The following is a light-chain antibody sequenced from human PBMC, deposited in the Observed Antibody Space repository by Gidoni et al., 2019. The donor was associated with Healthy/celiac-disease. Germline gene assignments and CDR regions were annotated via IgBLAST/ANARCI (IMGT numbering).Light chain of an antibody. CDR3: QQRSNWPRLT. CDR1: QSVSSY. V-gene: IGKV3-11*01. CDR2: DAS. Sequence: SLSPGDRATLSCRASQSVSSYLAWYQQKPGQAPRLLIYDASNRATGIPARFSGSGSGTDFTLTISSLEPEDFAVYYCQQRSNWPRLTFGXGTKVEIK. J-gene: IGKJ4*01.